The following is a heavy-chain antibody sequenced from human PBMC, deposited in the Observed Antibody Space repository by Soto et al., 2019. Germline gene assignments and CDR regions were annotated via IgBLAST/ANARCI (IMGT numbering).Heavy chain of an antibody. Sequence: QVQLQESGPGLVKPSQTLSLTCTVSGGSISSGGYYWSWIRQHPGKGLEWIGYIYYSGSTYYNPSLEGRVXLXVXTSKNQFSLKLSSVTAADTAVYYCASSSTSANYFDSWGQGTLVTVSS. V-gene: IGHV4-31*03. CDR1: GGSISSGGYY. J-gene: IGHJ4*02. CDR2: IYYSGST. CDR3: ASSSTSANYFDS. D-gene: IGHD2-2*01.